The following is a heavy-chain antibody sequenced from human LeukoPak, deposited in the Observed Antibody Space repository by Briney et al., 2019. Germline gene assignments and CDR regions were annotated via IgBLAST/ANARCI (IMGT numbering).Heavy chain of an antibody. CDR3: ATYSAPDY. CDR1: GFTFSSYW. Sequence: PGGSLRLSCAASGFTFSSYWMHWVRQAPGKGLEWVAFIRYDGRNKYYADSVKGRFTISRDNSKNTLYLQMNTLRTEDTGVYYCATYSAPDYWGQGTLVTVSS. J-gene: IGHJ4*02. V-gene: IGHV3-30*02. D-gene: IGHD2-21*01. CDR2: IRYDGRNK.